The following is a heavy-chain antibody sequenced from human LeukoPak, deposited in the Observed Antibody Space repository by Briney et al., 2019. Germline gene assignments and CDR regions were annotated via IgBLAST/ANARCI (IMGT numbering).Heavy chain of an antibody. V-gene: IGHV3-23*01. CDR3: AKDFRRGWDY. D-gene: IGHD2-15*01. CDR1: GFTFSNYA. J-gene: IGHJ4*02. CDR2: ISDSGGST. Sequence: SGGSLRLSCAASGFTFSNYAMSWVRQAPGKGLEWVSAISDSGGSTYYADSVRGRFTISRDNSKNTLYLQMNSLRAEDTAVYYCAKDFRRGWDYWGQGTLVTVSS.